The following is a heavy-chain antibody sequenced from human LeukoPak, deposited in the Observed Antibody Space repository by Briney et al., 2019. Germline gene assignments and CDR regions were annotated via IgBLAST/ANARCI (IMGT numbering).Heavy chain of an antibody. D-gene: IGHD6-19*01. CDR3: AKVDGYNSGWYDS. Sequence: GGSLRLSCAASGFTFSSYWMSWVRQAPGKGLEWVANIKQDGSEKYYVDSVKGRFTISRDNAKNSLYLQMDILKPEDTAFYYCAKVDGYNSGWYDSWGQGTLVTVSS. V-gene: IGHV3-7*03. CDR1: GFTFSSYW. J-gene: IGHJ5*01. CDR2: IKQDGSEK.